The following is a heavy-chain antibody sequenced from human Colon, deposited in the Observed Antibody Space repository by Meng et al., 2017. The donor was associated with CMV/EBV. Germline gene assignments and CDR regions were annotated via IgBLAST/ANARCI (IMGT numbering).Heavy chain of an antibody. CDR1: GGSFSGYY. CDR2: INHSGST. Sequence: CAVYGGSFSGYYWSWIRQPPGKGLEWIGEINHSGSTNYNPSLKSRVTISVDTSKNQFSLKLSSVTAADTAVYYCARGVARWAVAGDYWGQGTLVTVSS. CDR3: ARGVARWAVAGDY. V-gene: IGHV4-34*01. D-gene: IGHD6-19*01. J-gene: IGHJ4*02.